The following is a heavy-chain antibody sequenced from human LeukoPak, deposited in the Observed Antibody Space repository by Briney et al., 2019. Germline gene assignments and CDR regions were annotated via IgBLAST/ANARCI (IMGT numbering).Heavy chain of an antibody. CDR1: GGSISSYY. CDR3: ASQQSTVVTNWFDP. Sequence: SETLSLTCTVSGGSISSYYWSWIRQPPGKGLEWIGYIYYSGSTNYNPSLKSRVTISVDTSKNQFSLKLSSVTAADMAVYYCASQQSTVVTNWFDPWGQGTLVTVSS. D-gene: IGHD4-23*01. V-gene: IGHV4-59*08. J-gene: IGHJ5*02. CDR2: IYYSGST.